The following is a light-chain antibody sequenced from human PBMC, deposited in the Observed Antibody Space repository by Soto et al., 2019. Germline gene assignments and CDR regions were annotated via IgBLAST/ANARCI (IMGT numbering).Light chain of an antibody. V-gene: IGKV1-5*01. CDR2: DAS. J-gene: IGKJ1*01. Sequence: DIQMTQSPSTLSASVGDRVTITCRASQSISSWLAWYQQKPWKAPQLLIYDASNLESGVPPRFSSGGSGTEYTLPISSRQPDDVAAYYFHQYSSNAWTFGQGTKVEIK. CDR3: HQYSSNAWT. CDR1: QSISSW.